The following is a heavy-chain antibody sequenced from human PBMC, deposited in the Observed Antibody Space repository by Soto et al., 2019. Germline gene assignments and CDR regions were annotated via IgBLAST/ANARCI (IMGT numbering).Heavy chain of an antibody. CDR2: MNPNIGIA. V-gene: IGHV1-69*04. J-gene: IGHJ4*02. Sequence: ASVKVSCKASGYTFTSYDINWVRQATGQGLEWMGRMNPNIGIANYAQKFQGRVTITTDKSTSTAYMELSSLRSEDTAVYYCAKNGGPGGFDYWGQGTLVTVSS. CDR3: AKNGGPGGFDY. CDR1: GYTFTSYD. D-gene: IGHD2-8*01.